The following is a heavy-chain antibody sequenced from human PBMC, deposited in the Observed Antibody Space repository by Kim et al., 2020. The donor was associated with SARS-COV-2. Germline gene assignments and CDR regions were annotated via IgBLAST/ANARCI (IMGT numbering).Heavy chain of an antibody. J-gene: IGHJ4*02. D-gene: IGHD3-9*01. Sequence: GGSLRLSCAASGFTFSSYAMHWVRQAPGKGLEWVAVISYDGSNKYYADSVKGRFTISRDNSKNTLYLQMNSLRAEDTAVYYCARSYYDILTGYLYWGQGTLVTVSS. CDR3: ARSYYDILTGYLY. V-gene: IGHV3-30-3*01. CDR2: ISYDGSNK. CDR1: GFTFSSYA.